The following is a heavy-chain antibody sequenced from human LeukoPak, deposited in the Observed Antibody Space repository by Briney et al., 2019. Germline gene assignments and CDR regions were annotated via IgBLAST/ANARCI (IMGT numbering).Heavy chain of an antibody. CDR2: ISYVGSNK. V-gene: IGHV3-30-3*01. CDR1: GLAYSSYA. J-gene: IGHJ4*02. D-gene: IGHD4-11*01. CDR3: AGDPTVTNY. Sequence: GRTPRHSPATSGLAYSSYAMEWVCRAPGKGLKWVAVISYVGSNKYYADSVKGRFTISRDNSKNTLYLQMHSLTAEDTAVYYCAGDPTVTNYWGEGTLATASS.